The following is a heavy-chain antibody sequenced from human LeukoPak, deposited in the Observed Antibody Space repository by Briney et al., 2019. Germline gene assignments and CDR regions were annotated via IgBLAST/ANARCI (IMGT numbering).Heavy chain of an antibody. Sequence: PSQTLSLTCTVPGGSISSGSYYWSWIRQPAGKGLEWIGRIYTSGSTNYNPSLKSRVTISVDTSKNQFSLKLSSVTAADTAVYYCAREEATYYYDSSGFGDWGQGTLVTVSS. D-gene: IGHD3-22*01. CDR1: GGSISSGSYY. CDR3: AREEATYYYDSSGFGD. V-gene: IGHV4-61*02. J-gene: IGHJ4*02. CDR2: IYTSGST.